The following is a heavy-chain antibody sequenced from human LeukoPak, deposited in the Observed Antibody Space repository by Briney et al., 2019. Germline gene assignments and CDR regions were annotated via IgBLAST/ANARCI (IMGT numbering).Heavy chain of an antibody. J-gene: IGHJ4*02. CDR1: GFNFSSYS. Sequence: GGSLRLSCAASGFNFSSYSMKWVRQAPGKGLEWVSSISSSSSYVYYADSVKGRFTISRDNAKNSLYLQMNSLRAEDTAVYYCARESSSWLDYWGQGTLVTVSS. D-gene: IGHD6-13*01. CDR3: ARESSSWLDY. V-gene: IGHV3-21*01. CDR2: ISSSSSYV.